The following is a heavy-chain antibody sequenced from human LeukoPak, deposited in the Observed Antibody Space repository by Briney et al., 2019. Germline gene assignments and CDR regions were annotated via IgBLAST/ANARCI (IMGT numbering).Heavy chain of an antibody. CDR1: GYTFTSYD. J-gene: IGHJ4*02. D-gene: IGHD5-18*01. Sequence: ASVKVSCKASGYTFTSYDINWVRQATGQGLEWMGWMNPNSGNTGYAQKFQGRVTITRNTSISTAYMELSSLRSEDTAVYYCATRGYSYGWVYFDCWGQGTLVTVSS. CDR2: MNPNSGNT. V-gene: IGHV1-8*03. CDR3: ATRGYSYGWVYFDC.